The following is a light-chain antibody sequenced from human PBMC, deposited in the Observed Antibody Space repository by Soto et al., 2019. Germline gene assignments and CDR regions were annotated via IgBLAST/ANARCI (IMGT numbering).Light chain of an antibody. J-gene: IGLJ2*01. CDR2: DVS. CDR1: SSDVGGYNY. Sequence: QSALTQPASVSGSPGQSITISCTGTSSDVGGYNYVSWYQQHPGKAPKLMIYDVSNRPSGVSNRFSGSKSGNTASLTISGLQDEDEADYYCTSYTSSSTLVVFGGGTKLTGL. CDR3: TSYTSSSTLVV. V-gene: IGLV2-14*01.